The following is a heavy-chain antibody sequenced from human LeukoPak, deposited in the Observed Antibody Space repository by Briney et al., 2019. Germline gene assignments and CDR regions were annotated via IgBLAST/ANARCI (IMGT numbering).Heavy chain of an antibody. V-gene: IGHV3-23*01. Sequence: GGTLRLSCAASGFTFSSYAMSWVRQAPGKGLEWVSAISGSGGSTYYADSVKGRFTISRDNSKNTLYLQMDSLRAEDTAVYYCAKAGAVVVVAAKFFDYWGQGTLVTVSS. CDR3: AKAGAVVVVAAKFFDY. D-gene: IGHD2-15*01. J-gene: IGHJ4*02. CDR2: ISGSGGST. CDR1: GFTFSSYA.